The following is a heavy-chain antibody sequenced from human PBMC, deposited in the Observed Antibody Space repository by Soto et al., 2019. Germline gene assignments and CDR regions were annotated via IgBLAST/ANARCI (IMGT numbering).Heavy chain of an antibody. J-gene: IGHJ5*02. CDR2: IYHSGST. V-gene: IGHV4-4*02. D-gene: IGHD3-10*01. CDR1: GGSISSSNW. Sequence: QVQLQESGPGLVKPSGTLSLTCAVSGGSISSSNWWSWVRQPPGKGLEWIGEIYHSGSTNYNPSLKSRVTISVDKSKNQFSLTLSAVTAADTAVYYCARDYMVRGVMRWFDPWGQGTLVTVSS. CDR3: ARDYMVRGVMRWFDP.